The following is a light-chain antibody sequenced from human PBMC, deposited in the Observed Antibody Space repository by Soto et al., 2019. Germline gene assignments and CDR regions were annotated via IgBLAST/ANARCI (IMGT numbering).Light chain of an antibody. CDR2: QDN. J-gene: IGLJ2*01. CDR3: QAWDTTTGHVV. V-gene: IGLV3-1*01. CDR1: ELGDKY. Sequence: SYELTQPPSVSVSPGQTASITCSGDELGDKYVCWYQQKPGQSPVLVIYQDNKRPSGIPERFSGSNSGNTATLTISGTQAMDEADYYCQAWDTTTGHVVFGGGTKVTVL.